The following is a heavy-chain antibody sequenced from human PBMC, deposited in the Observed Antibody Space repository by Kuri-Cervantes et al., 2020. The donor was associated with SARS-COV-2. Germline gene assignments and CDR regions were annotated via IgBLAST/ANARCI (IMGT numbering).Heavy chain of an antibody. CDR3: ARETYEPLGTIFGVPGVPYFDY. D-gene: IGHD3-3*01. CDR1: NGSIRSSSYY. J-gene: IGHJ4*02. CDR2: IYSSGST. Sequence: GSLRLSCSVSNGSIRSSSYYWGWIRQPPGKGLEWIGSIYSSGSTYHNPSLKSRVTISVDTSKNQFSLKLSSVTAADTAVYYCARETYEPLGTIFGVPGVPYFDYWGQGTLVTVSS. V-gene: IGHV4-39*07.